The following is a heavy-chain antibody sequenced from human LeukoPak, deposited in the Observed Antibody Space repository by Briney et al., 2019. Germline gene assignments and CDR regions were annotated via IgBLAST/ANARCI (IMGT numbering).Heavy chain of an antibody. CDR3: ARGMVRGVIESDAFGI. D-gene: IGHD3-10*01. Sequence: GGSLRLSCAASGFTFSSYSMNWVRQAPGKGLEWVSSISSSSSYIYYADSVKGRFTISRDNAKNSLYLQMNSLRAEDTAVYYCARGMVRGVIESDAFGIWGQGTMVTVSS. CDR2: ISSSSSYI. CDR1: GFTFSSYS. J-gene: IGHJ3*02. V-gene: IGHV3-21*01.